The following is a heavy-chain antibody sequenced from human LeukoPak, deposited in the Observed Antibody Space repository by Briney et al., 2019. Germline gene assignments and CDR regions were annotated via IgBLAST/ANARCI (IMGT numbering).Heavy chain of an antibody. D-gene: IGHD4-23*01. Sequence: SSETLSLTCTVSGDSITSYYWSWFRQPPGKGLEWIGYIYHSGTTNYNPSLKSRLTISVDTSKNQFSLKLSSVTAADTAVYSCARSRYGGNRYWGQGTLVTVSS. V-gene: IGHV4-59*01. CDR2: IYHSGTT. J-gene: IGHJ4*02. CDR1: GDSITSYY. CDR3: ARSRYGGNRY.